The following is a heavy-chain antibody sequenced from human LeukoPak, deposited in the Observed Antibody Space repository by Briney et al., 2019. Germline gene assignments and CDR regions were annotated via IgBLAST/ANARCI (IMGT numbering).Heavy chain of an antibody. CDR1: GYTFTSYY. CDR2: INPSGGST. D-gene: IGHD3-22*01. J-gene: IGHJ4*02. V-gene: IGHV1-46*01. CDR3: ARAYYYDSSGYHYPDFDY. Sequence: ASVKVSGKASGYTFTSYYMHWVRQAPGQGVEWMGIINPSGGSTSYAQKFQGRVTMTRDTSTSTVYMELSNLRSEDTAVYYCARAYYYDSSGYHYPDFDYWGQGTLVTVSS.